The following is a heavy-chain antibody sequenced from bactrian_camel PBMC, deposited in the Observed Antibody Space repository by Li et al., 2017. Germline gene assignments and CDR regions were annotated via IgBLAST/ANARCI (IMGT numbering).Heavy chain of an antibody. CDR3: AADSPAFGIGGNCPLYPLFGF. CDR2: IVYGGKP. D-gene: IGHD7*01. CDR1: GITFREPD. Sequence: VQLVESGGGSVQAGGSLTLTCTASGITFREPDMGWYRQAAGKECELVSTIVYGGKPYYSDSVKGRFTISMDNAKNTLYLQMNSLKPEDTAVYYCAADSPAFGIGGNCPLYPLFGFWGQGTQVTVS. J-gene: IGHJ6*01. V-gene: IGHV3S55*01.